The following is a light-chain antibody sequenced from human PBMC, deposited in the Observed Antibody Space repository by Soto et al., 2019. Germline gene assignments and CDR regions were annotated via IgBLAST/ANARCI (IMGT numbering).Light chain of an antibody. CDR1: NIGRKS. Sequence: SYELTQPPSVSVAPGKTVRITCGGNNIGRKSVHWYQQKPGQAPVLVIFHDRDRPSGIPERFSGSNSGNTATLTISWVEAGDEADYYCQVWDSSSEQAVFGGGTQLTVL. J-gene: IGLJ7*01. CDR3: QVWDSSSEQAV. V-gene: IGLV3-21*04. CDR2: HDR.